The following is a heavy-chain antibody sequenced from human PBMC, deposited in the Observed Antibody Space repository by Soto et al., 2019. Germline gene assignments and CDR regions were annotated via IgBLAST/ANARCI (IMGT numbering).Heavy chain of an antibody. CDR3: ATDPAYYYDSSGSRKAFDY. D-gene: IGHD3-22*01. J-gene: IGHJ4*02. CDR2: FDPEDGET. CDR1: GYTLTELS. Sequence: ASVKVSCKVSGYTLTELSMHWVRQAPGKGLEWMGGFDPEDGETIYAQKFQGRVTMTEDTSTDTAYMELSSLRSEDTAVYYCATDPAYYYDSSGSRKAFDYWGQGTLVTVSS. V-gene: IGHV1-24*01.